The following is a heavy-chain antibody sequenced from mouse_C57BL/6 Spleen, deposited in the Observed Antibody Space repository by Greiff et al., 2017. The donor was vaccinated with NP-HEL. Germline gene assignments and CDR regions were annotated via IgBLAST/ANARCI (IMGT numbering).Heavy chain of an antibody. CDR1: GFSLTSYG. Sequence: VKLQQSGPGLVQPSQSLSITCTASGFSLTSYGVHWVRQSPGKGLEWLGVIWSGGSTDYNAAFMSRLSITKDNSKSQVVFKMNSLQADDTAIYYCAKNYDYDRGYFDVWGTGTTVTVSS. V-gene: IGHV2-5*01. CDR2: IWSGGST. J-gene: IGHJ1*03. CDR3: AKNYDYDRGYFDV. D-gene: IGHD2-4*01.